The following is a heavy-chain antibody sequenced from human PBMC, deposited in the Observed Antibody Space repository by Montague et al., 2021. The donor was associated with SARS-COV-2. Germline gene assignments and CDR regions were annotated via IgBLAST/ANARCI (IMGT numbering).Heavy chain of an antibody. V-gene: IGHV3-33*06. CDR1: GFTFSSYG. J-gene: IGHJ4*02. D-gene: IGHD2-2*01. Sequence: SLRLSCAASGFTFSSYGMHWVRQAPGKGLEWVAVIWYDGSNKYYADSVKGRFTISRDNSKNTLYLQMSSLRAEDTAVYYCAKDFGSSLTEQFDYWGQGTLVTVSS. CDR2: IWYDGSNK. CDR3: AKDFGSSLTEQFDY.